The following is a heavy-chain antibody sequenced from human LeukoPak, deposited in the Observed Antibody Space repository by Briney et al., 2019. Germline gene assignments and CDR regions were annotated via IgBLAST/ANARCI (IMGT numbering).Heavy chain of an antibody. CDR3: ARVADTHIFDY. CDR2: IYRSENT. Sequence: GGSLRLSCAASGFTVSSNYMSWVRQAPGKGLEWVSVIYRSENTNYADSVKGRFTISRDNSKNTLYLQVNSLRAEDTAVYYCARVADTHIFDYWGQGTLVTVSS. CDR1: GFTVSSNY. V-gene: IGHV3-53*01. D-gene: IGHD2-21*01. J-gene: IGHJ4*02.